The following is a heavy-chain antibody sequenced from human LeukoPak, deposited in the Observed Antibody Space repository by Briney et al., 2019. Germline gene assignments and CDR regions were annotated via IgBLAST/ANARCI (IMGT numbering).Heavy chain of an antibody. V-gene: IGHV4-4*09. CDR2: ILTSETT. CDR1: GGSISSYH. CDR3: ARLRVSGSYLYYFDY. D-gene: IGHD1-26*01. Sequence: SETLSLTCTVSGGSISSYHWSWVRQPPGKGLEWIGYILTSETTNYNPSLKSRLTISVDTSKNQFTLRLSSVPAANTAVYYCARLRVSGSYLYYFDYWGQGTLVTVSS. J-gene: IGHJ4*02.